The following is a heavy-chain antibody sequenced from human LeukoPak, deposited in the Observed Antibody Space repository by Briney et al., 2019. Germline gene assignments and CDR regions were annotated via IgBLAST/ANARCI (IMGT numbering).Heavy chain of an antibody. V-gene: IGHV1-69*04. CDR1: GGTFSSYA. CDR3: AREGMYGNAFDI. D-gene: IGHD2-8*01. J-gene: IGHJ3*02. Sequence: SVKVSCKASGGTFSSYAINWVRQAPGQGLEWMGRIIPIFGIANYAQKFQGRVTITADKSTSTAYMELSSLRSEDTAVYYCAREGMYGNAFDIWGQGTMVTVSS. CDR2: IIPIFGIA.